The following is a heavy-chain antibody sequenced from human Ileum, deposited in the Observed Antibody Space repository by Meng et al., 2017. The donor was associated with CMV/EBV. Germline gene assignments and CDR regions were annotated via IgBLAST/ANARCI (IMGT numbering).Heavy chain of an antibody. CDR2: ISGCSGST. V-gene: IGHV3-23*01. CDR3: ARAYYGFWSGYPEYFQH. Sequence: VCWVRRAPGQGRGCVSAISGCSGSTFCAASVMGRFAISRDNSKNTLYLQMNSLIAEDTAVYYCARAYYGFWSGYPEYFQHWGQGTLVTVSS. J-gene: IGHJ1*01. D-gene: IGHD3-3*01.